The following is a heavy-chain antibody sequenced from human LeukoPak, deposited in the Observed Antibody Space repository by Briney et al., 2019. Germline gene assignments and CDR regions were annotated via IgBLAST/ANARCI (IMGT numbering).Heavy chain of an antibody. CDR3: ARDGLYDSSGYYHHDYFDY. V-gene: IGHV1-46*01. J-gene: IGHJ4*02. CDR1: GYTFTSYY. D-gene: IGHD3-22*01. Sequence: GASVKVSCKASGYTFTSYYMHWVRQAPGQGLEWMGIINPSGGSTSYAQKFQGRVTMTRDTSTSTVYMELSSLRSEDTAVYYCARDGLYDSSGYYHHDYFDYWGQGTLSPSPQ. CDR2: INPSGGST.